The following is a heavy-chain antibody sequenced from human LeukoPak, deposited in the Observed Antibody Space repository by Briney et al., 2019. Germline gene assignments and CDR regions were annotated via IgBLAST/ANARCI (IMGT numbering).Heavy chain of an antibody. V-gene: IGHV3-7*01. CDR2: IKQDGSEK. J-gene: IGHJ4*02. Sequence: GGSLRLSCAASGFTFSSYAMRWVRQAPGKGLEWVANIKQDGSEKYYVNSVRGRFSISRDNAKNSLYLQMISLRAEDTAVYYCAREHCSSSSCHLDYWGQGTLVTVSS. CDR3: AREHCSSSSCHLDY. D-gene: IGHD2-2*01. CDR1: GFTFSSYA.